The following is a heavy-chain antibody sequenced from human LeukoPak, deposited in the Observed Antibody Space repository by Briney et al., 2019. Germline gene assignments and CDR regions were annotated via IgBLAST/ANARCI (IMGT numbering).Heavy chain of an antibody. CDR2: MNPNSGNT. CDR1: GYTFTSYN. Sequence: GAPVKVSCKASGYTFTSYNINWVRQATGQGLEWMGWMNPNSGNTGYAQKFQGRVTMTRNTSISTAYMELSSLRSEDTAVYYCARSTYDYVWGSSEYDYWGQGTLVTVSS. J-gene: IGHJ4*02. D-gene: IGHD3-16*01. V-gene: IGHV1-8*01. CDR3: ARSTYDYVWGSSEYDY.